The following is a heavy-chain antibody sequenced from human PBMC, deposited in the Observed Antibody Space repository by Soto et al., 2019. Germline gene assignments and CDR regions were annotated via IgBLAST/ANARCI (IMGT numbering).Heavy chain of an antibody. J-gene: IGHJ5*02. CDR1: GFTFSDYA. D-gene: IGHD6-13*01. V-gene: IGHV3-49*03. CDR2: IRSKAFGVTT. CDR3: TRAAVSSSWFDP. Sequence: SLRLSCTTSGFTFSDYAISWFRQAPGKGLEWVGVIRSKAFGVTTDYAASVKGRFTISRDDSKSIAYLQMNSLKTEDTAVYYCTRAAVSSSWFDPWGQGTLVTVSS.